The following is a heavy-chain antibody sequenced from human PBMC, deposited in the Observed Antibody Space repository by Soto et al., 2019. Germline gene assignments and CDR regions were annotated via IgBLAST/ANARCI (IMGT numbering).Heavy chain of an antibody. J-gene: IGHJ6*02. V-gene: IGHV4-59*01. CDR1: GGSISSYY. CDR3: ARDQGVAAAGTSYYYYGMDV. Sequence: SSETLSLTCTVSGGSISSYYWSWIRQPPGKGLEWIGYIYYSGSTNYNPSLKSRVTISVDTSKNQFSLKLSSVTAADTAVYYCARDQGVAAAGTSYYYYGMDVWGQGTTVTVSS. CDR2: IYYSGST. D-gene: IGHD6-13*01.